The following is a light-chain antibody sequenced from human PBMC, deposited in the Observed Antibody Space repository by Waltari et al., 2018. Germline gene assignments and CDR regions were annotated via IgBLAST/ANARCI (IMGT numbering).Light chain of an antibody. J-gene: IGKJ1*01. V-gene: IGKV3-20*01. CDR2: HAS. Sequence: EIVLTQSPGTLSLSSGERATLSCRTSQSISKYLAWYQHKPGQAPRLLIYHASSRATGIPDRVSGSGSGADFSLTIRRLEPEDFAVYYCQHYVSLPVTFGQGTKVEIK. CDR1: QSISKY. CDR3: QHYVSLPVT.